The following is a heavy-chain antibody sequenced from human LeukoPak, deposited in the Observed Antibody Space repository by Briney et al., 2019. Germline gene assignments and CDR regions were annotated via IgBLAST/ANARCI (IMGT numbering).Heavy chain of an antibody. V-gene: IGHV4-59*01. J-gene: IGHJ3*02. D-gene: IGHD3-9*01. CDR3: ARGGFGYDILTGYENDAFDI. CDR1: GGSISSYY. Sequence: SETLSLTCTVSGGSISSYYWSWIRQPPGKGLEWIGYIYYSGSTNYNPSLKSRVTISVDTSKNQFSLKLSSVTAADTAVYYCARGGFGYDILTGYENDAFDIWGQGTMVTVSS. CDR2: IYYSGST.